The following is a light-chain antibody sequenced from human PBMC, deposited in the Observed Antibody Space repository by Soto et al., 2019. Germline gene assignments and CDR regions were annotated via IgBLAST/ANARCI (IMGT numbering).Light chain of an antibody. CDR3: QQYYSTPQT. J-gene: IGKJ1*01. CDR1: QSVLYSSNNKNY. V-gene: IGKV4-1*01. Sequence: DIVMTQSPDSLAVSLGERATINCKSSQSVLYSSNNKNYLAWYQQKPGQPPKLLISWASTREFGVPDRFSGRGSVTDFTLTINALQAEDVAVYYCQQYYSTPQTFGQGTKVEIK. CDR2: WAS.